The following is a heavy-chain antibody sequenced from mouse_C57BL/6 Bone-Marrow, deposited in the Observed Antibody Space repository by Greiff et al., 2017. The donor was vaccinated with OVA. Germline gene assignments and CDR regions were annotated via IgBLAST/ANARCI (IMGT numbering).Heavy chain of an antibody. J-gene: IGHJ2*01. V-gene: IGHV1-81*01. CDR1: GYTFTSYG. D-gene: IGHD1-1*01. CDR2: LYPRSGNT. CDR3: ARSPYYYGSSYVHY. Sequence: QVHVKQSGAELARPGASVKLSCKASGYTFTSYGLSWVKQRTGQGLEWIGELYPRSGNTYYNEKFKGKATLTADKSSSTAYMELRSLTSEDSAVYFCARSPYYYGSSYVHYWGQGTTLTVSS.